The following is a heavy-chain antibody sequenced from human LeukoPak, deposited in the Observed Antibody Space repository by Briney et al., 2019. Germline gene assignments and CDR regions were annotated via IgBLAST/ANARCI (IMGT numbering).Heavy chain of an antibody. CDR1: GFTFSEYW. CDR3: ARGGSWFAP. J-gene: IGHJ5*02. D-gene: IGHD3-10*01. V-gene: IGHV3-7*01. Sequence: GGSLRLSCVASGFTFSEYWMSWVRQAPGEGLEWVANIKEDGSEKYYVDSVKGRFTISRDNAKNSLYLQMSSLRAEDTAVYYCARGGSWFAPWGQGTLVTVSS. CDR2: IKEDGSEK.